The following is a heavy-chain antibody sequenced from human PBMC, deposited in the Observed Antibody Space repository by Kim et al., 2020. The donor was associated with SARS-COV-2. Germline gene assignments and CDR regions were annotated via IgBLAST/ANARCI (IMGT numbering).Heavy chain of an antibody. Sequence: ASVKVSCEASGYSFTGYYIDWVRQAPGQGLEWMGWLHPNSGDTNYAQKFQGRVTMTRDTSIDTAYMELSGLTSDDTAVYYCGRSFQAARPCDFWGQGTLVTVSS. D-gene: IGHD6-6*01. V-gene: IGHV1-2*02. CDR1: GYSFTGYY. CDR2: LHPNSGDT. J-gene: IGHJ4*02. CDR3: GRSFQAARPCDF.